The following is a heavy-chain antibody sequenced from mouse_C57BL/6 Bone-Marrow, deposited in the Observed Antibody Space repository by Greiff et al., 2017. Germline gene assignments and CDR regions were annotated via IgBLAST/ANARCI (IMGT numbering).Heavy chain of an antibody. J-gene: IGHJ2*01. CDR3: ARGTKDYFDD. V-gene: IGHV1-61*01. CDR1: GYTFTSYW. Sequence: QVQLKQPGAELVRPGSSVKLSCKASGYTFTSYWMDWVKQRPGQGLEWIGNIYPSDSETHYNQKFKDKATLTVDKSSSTAYMQLSSLTSEDSAVYYCARGTKDYFDDWGQGTTLTVSS. D-gene: IGHD1-1*01. CDR2: IYPSDSET.